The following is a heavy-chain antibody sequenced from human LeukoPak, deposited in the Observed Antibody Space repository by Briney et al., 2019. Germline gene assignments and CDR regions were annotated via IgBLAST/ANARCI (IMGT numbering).Heavy chain of an antibody. D-gene: IGHD2-2*01. V-gene: IGHV4-59*01. Sequence: SETLSLTCTVSGGCISSYYWSWIRQPPGKGLEWIGYIYYSGSTNYNPSLKSRVTISVDTSKNQFSLKLSSVTAADTAVYYCATNRYCSSTSCQVGNWFDPWGQGTLVTVSS. CDR1: GGCISSYY. CDR2: IYYSGST. CDR3: ATNRYCSSTSCQVGNWFDP. J-gene: IGHJ5*02.